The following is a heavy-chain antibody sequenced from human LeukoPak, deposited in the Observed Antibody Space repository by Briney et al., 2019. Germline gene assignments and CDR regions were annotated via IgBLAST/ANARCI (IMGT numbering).Heavy chain of an antibody. Sequence: SETLSLTCAVDGASSSGYYWSSIRQSPGKGLEWIGEINHSGVINYNPSLKSRVTISIDTSKNQFSLKLSSVTAAATDVYPCARQRPPRDWGQGTLVTVSS. CDR2: INHSGVI. D-gene: IGHD6-25*01. J-gene: IGHJ4*02. V-gene: IGHV4-34*01. CDR3: ARQRPPRD. CDR1: GASSSGYY.